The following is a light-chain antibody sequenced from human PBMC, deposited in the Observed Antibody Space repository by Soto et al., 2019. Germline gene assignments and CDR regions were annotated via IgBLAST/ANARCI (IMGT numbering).Light chain of an antibody. CDR2: GAS. V-gene: IGKV3-20*01. J-gene: IGKJ5*01. CDR1: QNVGSRY. Sequence: EIVLTQSPGILSLSPGERATLSCRASQNVGSRYLAWYQQKPGQTPRLLIYGASSRVTGIPGRFNASGSGTDFTLTISRLEPEDFAVYYCQQYNNWPSITFGQGTRLEIK. CDR3: QQYNNWPSIT.